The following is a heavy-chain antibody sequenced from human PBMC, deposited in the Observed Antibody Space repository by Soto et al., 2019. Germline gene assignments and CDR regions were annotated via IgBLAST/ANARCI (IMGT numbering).Heavy chain of an antibody. D-gene: IGHD6-19*01. CDR3: AGMPYTSGLRFDP. J-gene: IGHJ5*02. Sequence: SEPLSLPCSFSADSFSTSTYSWRWIRQPPGKALEWVGFIYRSGVTSYNPSLKSRVSISLDTSNNQCSLKLGSVTAADTAVYYCAGMPYTSGLRFDPWGQGTLV. CDR1: ADSFSTSTYS. CDR2: IYRSGVT. V-gene: IGHV4-30-2*01.